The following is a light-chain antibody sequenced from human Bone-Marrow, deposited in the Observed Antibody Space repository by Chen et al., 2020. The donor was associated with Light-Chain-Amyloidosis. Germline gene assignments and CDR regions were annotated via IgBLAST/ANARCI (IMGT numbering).Light chain of an antibody. J-gene: IGLJ3*02. Sequence: SYVLTQPSSVSVAPGQTATIACGGKNIGSTSVHWYQQTPGQAPLLVVYDDSDRPSGIPERLSGSNSGNTATLTISRVEDGDEADYSCQVWDRSSDRPVFGGGTKLTVL. CDR1: NIGSTS. CDR2: DDS. CDR3: QVWDRSSDRPV. V-gene: IGLV3-21*02.